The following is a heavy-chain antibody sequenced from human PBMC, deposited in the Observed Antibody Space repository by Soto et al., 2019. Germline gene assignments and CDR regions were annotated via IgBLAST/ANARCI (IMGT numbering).Heavy chain of an antibody. J-gene: IGHJ6*02. CDR3: ARTTMVRGVSPCYYGMDV. D-gene: IGHD3-10*01. Sequence: ASVNVSCKASGYTFTGYYMHWVRQAPGQGLEWMRWINPNSGGTNYAQKFQGRVTMTRDTSISTAYMELSRLRSDDTAVYYCARTTMVRGVSPCYYGMDVWGQGTTVTVSS. CDR2: INPNSGGT. CDR1: GYTFTGYY. V-gene: IGHV1-2*02.